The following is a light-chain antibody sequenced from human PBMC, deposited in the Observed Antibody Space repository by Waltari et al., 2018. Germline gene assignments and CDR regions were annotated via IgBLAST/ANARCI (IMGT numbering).Light chain of an antibody. V-gene: IGLV2-14*03. CDR1: SSDVGRYNY. CDR2: DVS. Sequence: QSALTQPASVSGSPGQSITISCTGTSSDVGRYNYVSWYQQHPGKPLKLMIYDVSDRPSGISDRFSGSKSANTASLTISGLQAEDDADYFCCSYASSSSTPFVFGSGTKVTVL. J-gene: IGLJ1*01. CDR3: CSYASSSSTPFV.